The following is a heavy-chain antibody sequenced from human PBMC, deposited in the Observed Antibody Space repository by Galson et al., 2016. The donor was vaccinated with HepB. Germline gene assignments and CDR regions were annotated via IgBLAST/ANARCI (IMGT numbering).Heavy chain of an antibody. V-gene: IGHV4-39*01. CDR1: GGSISSSDYY. Sequence: SETLSLTCTVSGGSISSSDYYWGWIRQPPGTGLDWIGNILYSGSAYYSPSLKSRVTISVDTSKNQFSLKRSSVPAADTAVYYLASRGRAVAGIGVWFDPWGQGTLVTVSS. CDR2: ILYSGSA. CDR3: ASRGRAVAGIGVWFDP. J-gene: IGHJ5*02. D-gene: IGHD6-19*01.